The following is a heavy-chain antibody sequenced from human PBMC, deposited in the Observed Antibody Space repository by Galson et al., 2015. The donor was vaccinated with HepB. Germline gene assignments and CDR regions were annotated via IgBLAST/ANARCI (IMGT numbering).Heavy chain of an antibody. CDR3: AKDQRYCSTTSCLRYCFDY. CDR2: IRDSGDST. J-gene: IGHJ4*02. D-gene: IGHD2-2*01. Sequence: SLRLSCAASGFTFSSYAMSWVRQAPGKGLEWVSAIRDSGDSTYYADSVKGRFTISRDNSKNTLYPQMNSLRAEDTAVYYCAKDQRYCSTTSCLRYCFDYWGQGTLVTVSS. V-gene: IGHV3-23*01. CDR1: GFTFSSYA.